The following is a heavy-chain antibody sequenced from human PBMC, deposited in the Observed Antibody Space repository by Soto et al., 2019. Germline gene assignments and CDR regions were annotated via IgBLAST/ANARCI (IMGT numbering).Heavy chain of an antibody. Sequence: QVQLQESGPGLVKPSQTLSLTCTVSGGSITSGGYYWSWILQHPGKALEGIGSIYYSGSTYYNPSLKSRVTISVDTSKNQFSLKLSSVTAADTAVYYCASTIPRNDYGDYGEGGDYWGQGTLVTVSS. CDR1: GGSITSGGYY. D-gene: IGHD4-17*01. V-gene: IGHV4-31*03. CDR3: ASTIPRNDYGDYGEGGDY. CDR2: IYYSGST. J-gene: IGHJ4*02.